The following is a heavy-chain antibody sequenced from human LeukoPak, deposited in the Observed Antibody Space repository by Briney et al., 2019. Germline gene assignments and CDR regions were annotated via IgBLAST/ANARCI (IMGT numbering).Heavy chain of an antibody. V-gene: IGHV4-30-4*01. CDR3: ASVSVWELATHTGGSFDY. CDR2: IYHTGTT. Sequence: PSETLSLTCTVSGGLISRIEYYWGWVRQSPVKGLEWLGHIYHTGTTLYSPHLNNRLTVSVDSSKNQFSLTLNSVTAADTAVYYCASVSVWELATHTGGSFDYWGRGILVTVSS. CDR1: GGLISRIEYY. J-gene: IGHJ4*02. D-gene: IGHD1-26*01.